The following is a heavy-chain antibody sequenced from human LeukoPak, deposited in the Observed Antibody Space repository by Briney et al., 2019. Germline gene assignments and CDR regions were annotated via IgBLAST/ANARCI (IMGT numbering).Heavy chain of an antibody. CDR1: GFTFSSYW. V-gene: IGHV3-74*01. Sequence: AGSLTLSCAASGFTFSSYWMHWVRQAPGKGLVCVSHIKSDGSSTNYADSVKGRFTIPRDNAKNMVYLQMNSLRVEDTALYYCARDRANAAGEYYFDYWGQGTLVTVSS. CDR2: IKSDGSST. D-gene: IGHD3-10*01. CDR3: ARDRANAAGEYYFDY. J-gene: IGHJ4*02.